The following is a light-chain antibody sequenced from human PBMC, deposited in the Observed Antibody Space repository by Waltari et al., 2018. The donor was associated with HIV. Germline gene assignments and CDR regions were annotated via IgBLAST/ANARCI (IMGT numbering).Light chain of an antibody. CDR1: SSDVGGYAY. CDR2: EVS. V-gene: IGLV2-14*03. CDR3: SSYTSSNTLV. J-gene: IGLJ3*02. Sequence: QSALTQPASVSGSPGQSITISCTGTSSDVGGYAYVSWYQQHPGKAPKLIIYEVSYRPSVSSHRFSASKSGNTASLTISGLQAEDEADYYCSSYTSSNTLVFGGGTKLTVL.